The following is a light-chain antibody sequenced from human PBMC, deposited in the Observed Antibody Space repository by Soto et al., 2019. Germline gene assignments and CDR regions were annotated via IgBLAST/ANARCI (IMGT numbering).Light chain of an antibody. CDR2: AAS. V-gene: IGKV1-39*01. CDR1: QGISTY. Sequence: DIQMTQSPSSLSASVGDRVTITCRASQGISTYLNWYQQKPGKAPKLLIYAASSLQSGVPSRFSGSGSETDFTLTNSSLQPEDFATYSCQHITTWTFGQGTKVEIK. CDR3: QHITTWT. J-gene: IGKJ1*01.